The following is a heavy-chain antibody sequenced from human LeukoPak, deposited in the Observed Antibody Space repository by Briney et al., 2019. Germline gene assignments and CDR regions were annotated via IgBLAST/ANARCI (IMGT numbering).Heavy chain of an antibody. J-gene: IGHJ6*02. Sequence: PGGSLRLSCAASGFTVSSNYMSWVRQAPGKGLEWVSVIYSGGSTYYADSVKGRFTISRDNSKNTLYLQMNSLRAEDTAVYYCASERGYCYGFFYYGGIAVWGQGTTVTVTS. CDR2: IYSGGST. V-gene: IGHV3-53*01. CDR3: ASERGYCYGFFYYGGIAV. D-gene: IGHD5-18*01. CDR1: GFTVSSNY.